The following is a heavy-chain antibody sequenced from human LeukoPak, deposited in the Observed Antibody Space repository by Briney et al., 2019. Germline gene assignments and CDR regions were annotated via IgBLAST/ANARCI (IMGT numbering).Heavy chain of an antibody. Sequence: GRSLRLSCAASGFTFSSYAMHWVRQAPGKGLEWVAVISYDGSNKYYADSVKGRFTISRDNSKNTPYLQMNSLRAEDTAVYYCAKAMTTVTNFGDYWGQGTLVTVSS. J-gene: IGHJ4*02. CDR1: GFTFSSYA. V-gene: IGHV3-30*04. D-gene: IGHD4-17*01. CDR2: ISYDGSNK. CDR3: AKAMTTVTNFGDY.